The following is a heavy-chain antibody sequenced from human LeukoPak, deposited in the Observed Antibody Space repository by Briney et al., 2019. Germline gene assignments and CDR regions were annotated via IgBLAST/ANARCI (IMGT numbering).Heavy chain of an antibody. CDR3: ARGHLYDYSSTSYYFDY. Sequence: GESLKISCKGSGYSFTSYWIGWVRQMPGKGLEWMGVVYPGDSDTRYSPSFQGQVTISADKSISTAYLQWSSLKASDTAMYYCARGHLYDYSSTSYYFDYWGQGTLVTVSS. CDR1: GYSFTSYW. CDR2: VYPGDSDT. J-gene: IGHJ4*02. V-gene: IGHV5-51*01. D-gene: IGHD6-13*01.